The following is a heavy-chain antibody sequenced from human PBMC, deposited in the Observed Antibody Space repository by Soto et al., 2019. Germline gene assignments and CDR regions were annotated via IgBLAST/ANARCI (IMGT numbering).Heavy chain of an antibody. D-gene: IGHD3-16*02. CDR1: GGSISSSSYY. CDR2: IYYSGST. CDR3: ATRVITFGGVIVLCFQH. J-gene: IGHJ1*01. V-gene: IGHV4-39*01. Sequence: SETLSLTCTVSGGSISSSSYYWGWIRQPPGKGLEWIGSIYYSGSTYYNPSLKSRVTISVDTSKNQFSLRLSSVTAADTAVYYCATRVITFGGVIVLCFQHWGQGTLVTVSS.